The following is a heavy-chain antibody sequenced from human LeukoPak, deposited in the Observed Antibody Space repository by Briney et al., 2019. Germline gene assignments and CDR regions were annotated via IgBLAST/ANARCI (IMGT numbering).Heavy chain of an antibody. CDR3: AAGSYYDY. J-gene: IGHJ4*02. D-gene: IGHD1-26*01. CDR2: IYHSGGT. CDR1: GGSISSGSYS. V-gene: IGHV4-30-2*01. Sequence: SETLSLTCAVSGGSISSGSYSWSWIRQPPGKGLEWIGYIYHSGGTYYNPSLKSRVTISVDTSKNQFSLKLSSVTAADTAVYYCAAGSYYDYWGQGTLVTVSS.